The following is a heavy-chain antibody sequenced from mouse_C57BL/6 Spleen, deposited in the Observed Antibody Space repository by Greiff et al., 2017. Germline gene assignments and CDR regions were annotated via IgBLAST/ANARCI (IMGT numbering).Heavy chain of an antibody. CDR2: ISYDGSN. CDR1: GYSITSGYY. D-gene: IGHD1-1*01. J-gene: IGHJ2*01. V-gene: IGHV3-6*01. CDR3: ARGTGSYYFDY. Sequence: EVQLVESGPGLVKPSQSLSLTCSVTGYSITSGYYWNWIRQFPGNKLEWMGYISYDGSNNYNPSLKNRISITRDTSKNQFFLKLNSVTTEDTATYYCARGTGSYYFDYWGQGTTLTVSS.